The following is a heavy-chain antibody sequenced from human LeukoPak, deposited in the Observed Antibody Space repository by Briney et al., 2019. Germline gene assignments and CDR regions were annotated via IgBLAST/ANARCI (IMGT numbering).Heavy chain of an antibody. CDR2: ISGSGGST. CDR1: GFTFSSYA. Sequence: GGSLRLSCAASGFTFSSYAMSWVRQAPGKGLEWVSAISGSGGSTYYADSVKGRFTISRDNSRNTLYLQMISLRAEDTALYYCAKGRIPVAGTYYYGLDVWGQGTTVTVSS. D-gene: IGHD6-19*01. CDR3: AKGRIPVAGTYYYGLDV. V-gene: IGHV3-23*01. J-gene: IGHJ6*02.